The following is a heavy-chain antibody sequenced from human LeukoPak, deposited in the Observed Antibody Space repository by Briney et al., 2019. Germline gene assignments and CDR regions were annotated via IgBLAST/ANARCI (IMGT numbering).Heavy chain of an antibody. V-gene: IGHV3-30-3*01. D-gene: IGHD3/OR15-3a*01. CDR1: GFIFSNFP. CDR2: MSSDGNTK. CDR3: AKDLGDWSASQIDY. J-gene: IGHJ4*02. Sequence: GGSLRLSCAASGFIFSNFPLHWVRQTPDKGLECVAIMSSDGNTKYYANSVRGRFTVSRDNSKNTVYLQMNSLRAEDTAIYYCAKDLGDWSASQIDYWGQGTLVTVSS.